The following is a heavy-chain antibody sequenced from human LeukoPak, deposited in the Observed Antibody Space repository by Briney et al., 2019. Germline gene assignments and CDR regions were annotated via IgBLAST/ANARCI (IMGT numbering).Heavy chain of an antibody. Sequence: PSETLSLTCTVSGGSISSSSYYWGWIRQPPGKGLERIGSIYYSGSTYYNPSLKSRVTISVDTSKNQFSLKLSSVSAADTAVYYCARFRVGDYVWGSYRYEVGAFDIWGQGTKVTVSS. CDR3: ARFRVGDYVWGSYRYEVGAFDI. CDR1: GGSISSSSYY. J-gene: IGHJ3*02. V-gene: IGHV4-39*01. CDR2: IYYSGST. D-gene: IGHD3-16*02.